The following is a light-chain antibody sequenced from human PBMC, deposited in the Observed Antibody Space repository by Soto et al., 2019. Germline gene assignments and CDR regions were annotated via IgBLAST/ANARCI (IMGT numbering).Light chain of an antibody. CDR1: QTVSGNY. CDR3: QQYGSSPPYT. J-gene: IGKJ2*01. Sequence: EIVLTQSPGTLSLSPGERATLSCRASQTVSGNYLAWYQQKPRQSPRLLIYGSSDRATGIPDRFSGSGSGTGFTLTITIVEPEDFAVYYCQQYGSSPPYTFGQGTKLEIK. CDR2: GSS. V-gene: IGKV3-20*01.